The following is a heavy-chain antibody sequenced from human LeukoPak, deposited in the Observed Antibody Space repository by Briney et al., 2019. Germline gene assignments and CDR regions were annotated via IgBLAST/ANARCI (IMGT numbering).Heavy chain of an antibody. V-gene: IGHV5-51*01. CDR3: AQSYSSSWYYFDY. CDR1: GYSFTSYW. J-gene: IGHJ4*02. CDR2: IYPGDSDT. Sequence: GESLKISCKGSGYSFTSYWIGWVRQMPGKGLEWMGIIYPGDSDTRYSPSFQGQVTISADKSISTAYLQWSSLKASDTAMYYCAQSYSSSWYYFDYWGQGTLVTVSS. D-gene: IGHD6-13*01.